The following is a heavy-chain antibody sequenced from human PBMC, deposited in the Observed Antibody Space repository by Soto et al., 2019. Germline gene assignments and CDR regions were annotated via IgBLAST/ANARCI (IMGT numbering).Heavy chain of an antibody. V-gene: IGHV4-61*01. Sequence: PSETLSLTCTVSGGSVSSGSYYWSWIRQPPGKGLEWIGYIYYSGSTNYNPSLKSRVTISVDTSKNQFSLKLSSVTAADTAVYYCARKVYYDSSGCGYYYYGMDVWGQGTTVTVSS. CDR2: IYYSGST. J-gene: IGHJ6*02. CDR3: ARKVYYDSSGCGYYYYGMDV. CDR1: GGSVSSGSYY. D-gene: IGHD3-22*01.